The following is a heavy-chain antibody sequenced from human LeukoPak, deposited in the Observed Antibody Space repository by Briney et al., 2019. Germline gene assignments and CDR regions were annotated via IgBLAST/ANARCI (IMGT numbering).Heavy chain of an antibody. V-gene: IGHV3-23*01. CDR2: ISSPGVTT. Sequence: GGSLRLSCAASGFTFNNYGMSWVRQAPEKGLEWVSGISSPGVTTHYVDSVKGRFTISRDNSKNTLFLQMNSLRAEDTAVYYCARESRLWQRYAFDIWGQGTMVTVSS. J-gene: IGHJ3*02. CDR1: GFTFNNYG. CDR3: ARESRLWQRYAFDI. D-gene: IGHD5-12*01.